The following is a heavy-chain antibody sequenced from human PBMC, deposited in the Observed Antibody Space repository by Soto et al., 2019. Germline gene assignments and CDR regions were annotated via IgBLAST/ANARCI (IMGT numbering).Heavy chain of an antibody. V-gene: IGHV4-30-4*01. D-gene: IGHD1-26*01. CDR1: GGSISSGENF. Sequence: SETLSLTCTVSGGSISSGENFWNWIRQSPGKGLEWIGYIHHIGSTYYNPSLKSRLTISVDTSKNQISLKLNSVTAADTAVYYCARDTGTYHYYFDYWGQGTLVTVCS. CDR3: ARDTGTYHYYFDY. CDR2: IHHIGST. J-gene: IGHJ4*02.